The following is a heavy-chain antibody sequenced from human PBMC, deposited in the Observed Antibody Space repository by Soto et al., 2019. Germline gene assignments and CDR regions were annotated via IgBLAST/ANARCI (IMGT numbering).Heavy chain of an antibody. CDR2: IIPIFGTA. D-gene: IGHD6-19*01. CDR3: ARDYSYSSGWSFDY. Sequence: VQLVQSGAEVKQPGSSVKVSCKASGCTFSSYAISWVRQAPGQGLEWMGGIIPIFGTANYAQKFQGRVTITADESTSTADMELSSLRSEDTAVYYCARDYSYSSGWSFDYWGQGTLVTVSS. CDR1: GCTFSSYA. V-gene: IGHV1-69*01. J-gene: IGHJ4*02.